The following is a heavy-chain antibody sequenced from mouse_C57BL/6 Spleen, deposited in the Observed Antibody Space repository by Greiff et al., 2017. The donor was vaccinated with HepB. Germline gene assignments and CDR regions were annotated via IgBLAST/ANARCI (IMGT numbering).Heavy chain of an antibody. V-gene: IGHV1-82*01. CDR1: GYAFSSSW. CDR3: ARDKLRGGYFDY. CDR2: IYPGDGDT. J-gene: IGHJ2*01. Sequence: VKLMESGPELVKPGASVKISCKASGYAFSSSWMNWVKQRPGKGLEWIGRIYPGDGDTNYNGKFKGKATLTADKSSSTAYMQLSSLTSEDSAVYFCARDKLRGGYFDYWGQGTTLTVSS. D-gene: IGHD1-1*01.